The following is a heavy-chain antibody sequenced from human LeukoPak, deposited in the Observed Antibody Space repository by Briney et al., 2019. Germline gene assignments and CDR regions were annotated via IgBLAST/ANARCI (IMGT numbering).Heavy chain of an antibody. Sequence: SETLSLTCTVSGGSISSYYWSWIRQPPGKGLEWIGYIYYSGSTYYNPSLQSRVTISVDTSKNQFSLKLSSVTAADTAVYYCSRGEGLYAFDSWGQGTMVTVSS. V-gene: IGHV4-59*08. CDR1: GGSISSYY. D-gene: IGHD2-2*02. J-gene: IGHJ3*02. CDR3: SRGEGLYAFDS. CDR2: IYYSGST.